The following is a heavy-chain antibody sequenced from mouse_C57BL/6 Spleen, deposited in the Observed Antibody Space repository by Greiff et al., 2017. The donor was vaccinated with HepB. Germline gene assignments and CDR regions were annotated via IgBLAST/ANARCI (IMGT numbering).Heavy chain of an antibody. V-gene: IGHV1-72*01. CDR1: GSTFTSYW. D-gene: IGHD1-1*01. CDR3: ARGGYYYGSSLAWFAY. J-gene: IGHJ3*01. CDR2: FDPNSGGT. Sequence: HLQQPGAELVKPGASVKLSCKASGSTFTSYWMHWVKQRPGRGLEWIGRFDPNSGGTKYNEKFKSKATLTVDKPSSTAYMQLSRLTSEDSAVNYCARGGYYYGSSLAWFAYWGQGTLVTVSA.